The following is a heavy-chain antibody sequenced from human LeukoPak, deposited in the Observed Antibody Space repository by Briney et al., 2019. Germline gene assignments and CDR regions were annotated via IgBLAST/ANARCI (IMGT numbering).Heavy chain of an antibody. D-gene: IGHD4-17*01. CDR2: IYPGDSDT. CDR3: ARRTVTNPNKDAFDI. V-gene: IGHV5-51*01. J-gene: IGHJ3*02. Sequence: GESLKISCKGSGYSFTSYWIGWVRQMPGKGLEWMGIIYPGDSDTRYSPSFQGQVTISADKSIGTAYLQWSSLKASDTAMYYCARRTVTNPNKDAFDIWGQGTMVTVSS. CDR1: GYSFTSYW.